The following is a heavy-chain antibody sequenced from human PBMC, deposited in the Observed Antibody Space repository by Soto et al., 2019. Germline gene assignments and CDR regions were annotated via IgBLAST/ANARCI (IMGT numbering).Heavy chain of an antibody. CDR2: IIPIFGTA. J-gene: IGHJ4*02. Sequence: QVQLVQSGAEVKKPGSSVKVSCKASGGTCSSYAISWVRQAPGQGLEWMGGIIPIFGTANYAQKFQGRVTITADKSTSTAYMELSSLRSADTAVYYCASEDDSRGYTDYWGQGTLVTVSS. CDR1: GGTCSSYA. CDR3: ASEDDSRGYTDY. D-gene: IGHD3-22*01. V-gene: IGHV1-69*06.